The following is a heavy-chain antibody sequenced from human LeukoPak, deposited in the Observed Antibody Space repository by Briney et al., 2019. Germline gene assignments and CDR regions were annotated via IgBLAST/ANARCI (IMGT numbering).Heavy chain of an antibody. V-gene: IGHV3-48*03. D-gene: IGHD6-19*01. CDR1: GFISSSYY. CDR3: ARGRSSGWWRGAFDI. Sequence: GGSLRLSSAVSGFISSSYYMNWVRQIPGKGLEWVSYISSSGITISYADSVKGRFTISRDNAKNSLYLQMKSLRAEDTAVYYCARGRSSGWWRGAFDIWGKGTMVTVSS. J-gene: IGHJ3*02. CDR2: ISSSGITI.